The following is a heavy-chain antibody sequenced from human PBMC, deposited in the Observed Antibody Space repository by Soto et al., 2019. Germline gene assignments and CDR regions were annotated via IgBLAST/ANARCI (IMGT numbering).Heavy chain of an antibody. J-gene: IGHJ4*02. CDR3: ARGRYYDFWSGYYHFDY. CDR2: IYYSGST. V-gene: IGHV4-59*01. Sequence: PSETLSLTCTVSGGSSSSYYWSWIRQPPGKGLEWIGYIYYSGSTNYNPSLKSRVTISVDTSKNQFSLKLSSVTAADTAVYYCARGRYYDFWSGYYHFDYWGQGTLVTVSS. D-gene: IGHD3-3*01. CDR1: GGSSSSYY.